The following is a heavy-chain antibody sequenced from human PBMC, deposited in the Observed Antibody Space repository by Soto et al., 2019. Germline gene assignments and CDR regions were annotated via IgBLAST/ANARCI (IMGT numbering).Heavy chain of an antibody. J-gene: IGHJ2*01. CDR2: ISGSAVSA. CDR3: AKAGGSRLWYFDL. CDR1: GFTFSSYA. Sequence: GGSLRLSCAASGFTFSSYAMSWVRQAPGKGLEWVSVISGSAVSAYYADSVKGRFTVSRDNSKNTLFLQVNSLRAEDTAIYFCAKAGGSRLWYFDLWGRGTLVT. D-gene: IGHD1-26*01. V-gene: IGHV3-23*01.